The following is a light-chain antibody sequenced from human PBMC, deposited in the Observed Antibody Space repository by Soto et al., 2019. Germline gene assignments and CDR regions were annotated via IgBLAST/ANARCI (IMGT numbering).Light chain of an antibody. CDR1: SSDLGGYNY. Sequence: QSALTQPASVSGSPGQSITFSCTGTSSDLGGYNYVSWYQQHPGKAPKLVIYDVSNRPSGVSNRFSGSKSGNTAPLTISGLQADDEADYYCSSYTTTSTLVFGGGTQLTVL. V-gene: IGLV2-14*01. J-gene: IGLJ2*01. CDR3: SSYTTTSTLV. CDR2: DVS.